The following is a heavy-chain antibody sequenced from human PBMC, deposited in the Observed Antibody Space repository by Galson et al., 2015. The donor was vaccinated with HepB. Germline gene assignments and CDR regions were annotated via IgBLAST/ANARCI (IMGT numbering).Heavy chain of an antibody. Sequence: SLRLSCAASGFTFSSYAMHWVRQAPGKGLEWVAVISYDGSNKYYADSVKGRFTISRDNSKNTLYLQMNSLRAEDTAVYYCASLIPRPSSDYWGQGTLVTVSS. CDR1: GFTFSSYA. CDR2: ISYDGSNK. CDR3: ASLIPRPSSDY. J-gene: IGHJ4*02. V-gene: IGHV3-30-3*01. D-gene: IGHD2-2*02.